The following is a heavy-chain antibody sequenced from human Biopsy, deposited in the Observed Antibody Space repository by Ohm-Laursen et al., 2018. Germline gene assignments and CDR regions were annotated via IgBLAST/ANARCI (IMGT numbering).Heavy chain of an antibody. J-gene: IGHJ3*01. Sequence: SQTLSLTCDVSCGDINNYYWSWIRQPAGKGLEWIGRIYPGGSTNYNPSLKSRVTMSVDTSKKQLSLRLRSVTAADTAMYYCASVVLGPTNDAFDLWGQGTMVVVSS. CDR3: ASVVLGPTNDAFDL. D-gene: IGHD3-22*01. CDR2: IYPGGST. CDR1: CGDINNYY. V-gene: IGHV4-4*07.